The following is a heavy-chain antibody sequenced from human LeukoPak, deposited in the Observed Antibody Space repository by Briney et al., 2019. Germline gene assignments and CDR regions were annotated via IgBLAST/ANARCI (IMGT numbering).Heavy chain of an antibody. CDR3: ARRPGYYYGSGSYYKTYYFDY. D-gene: IGHD3-10*01. J-gene: IGHJ4*02. Sequence: RQMXGKGXEWMXXXXXXXXYTRYSPSFQGQVTISADKSISTAYLQWSSLKASDTAMYYCARRPGYYYGSGSYYKTYYFDYWGQGTLVTVSS. V-gene: IGHV5-51*01. CDR2: XXXXXXYT.